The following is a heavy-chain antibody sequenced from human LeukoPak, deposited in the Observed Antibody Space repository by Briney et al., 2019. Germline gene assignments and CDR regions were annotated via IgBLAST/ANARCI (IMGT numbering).Heavy chain of an antibody. D-gene: IGHD3-22*01. CDR2: IKQDGSEK. J-gene: IGHJ4*02. Sequence: GSLVLSCAASGFPFISYWLSWVRQAPGKGLEWVANIKQDGSEKYYVDSVKGRFTISRDNAKNSLYLQMNSLRAEDTAVYYCARSPSSGDYAALFDYWGQGTLVTVSS. CDR3: ARSPSSGDYAALFDY. CDR1: GFPFISYW. V-gene: IGHV3-7*01.